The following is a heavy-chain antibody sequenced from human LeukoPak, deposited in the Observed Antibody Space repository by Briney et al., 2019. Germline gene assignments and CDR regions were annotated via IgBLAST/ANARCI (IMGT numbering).Heavy chain of an antibody. CDR1: GYTFTSYG. Sequence: ASVKVSCKASGYTFTSYGISWVRQAPGQGLEWMGWISAYNGNTNYAQKLQGRVTMTTDTPTSTAYMELRSLRSDDTAVYYCARGYITMVRGAPSSDPPVGMDVWGQGTTVTVSS. CDR2: ISAYNGNT. J-gene: IGHJ6*02. CDR3: ARGYITMVRGAPSSDPPVGMDV. V-gene: IGHV1-18*01. D-gene: IGHD3-10*01.